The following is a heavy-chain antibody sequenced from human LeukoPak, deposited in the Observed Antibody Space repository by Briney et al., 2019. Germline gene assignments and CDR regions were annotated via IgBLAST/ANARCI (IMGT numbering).Heavy chain of an antibody. D-gene: IGHD1-26*01. V-gene: IGHV3-21*01. CDR3: ARSSIVGATTTGFDY. J-gene: IGHJ4*02. CDR1: GFTFSSYS. Sequence: PGXXLRLSCAASGFTFSSYSMNWVRQAPGKGLEWVSSISSSSSYIYYADSVKGRFTISRDNAKNSLYLRMNSLRAEDTAVYYCARSSIVGATTTGFDYWGQGTLVTVSS. CDR2: ISSSSSYI.